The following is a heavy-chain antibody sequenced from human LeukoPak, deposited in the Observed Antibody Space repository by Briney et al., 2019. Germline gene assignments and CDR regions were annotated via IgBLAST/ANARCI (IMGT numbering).Heavy chain of an antibody. CDR1: IESFIGHS. CDR2: INHSGNT. Sequence: SETLSLTCAVYIESFIGHSWTWIRQSPGKGLEWIGEINHSGNTNYNPSLKSRVTISVDTSKNQFSLKMRSVTAADTAIYYCTRRPRNSENNDGPSGPDYWGQGTQVTVSS. D-gene: IGHD1/OR15-1a*01. J-gene: IGHJ4*02. CDR3: TRRPRNSENNDGPSGPDY. V-gene: IGHV4-34*01.